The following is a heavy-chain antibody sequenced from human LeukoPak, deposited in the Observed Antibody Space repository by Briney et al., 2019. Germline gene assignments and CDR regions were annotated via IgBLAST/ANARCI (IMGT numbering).Heavy chain of an antibody. Sequence: GGSLRLSCAASGFTFSSYSMNWVRQAPGKGLEWVSSISSSSSYIYYADSVKGRFTISRDNAKNSLYLQMNSLRAEDTAVYYCARDLGYYGSGSYHREGFDPWGQGTLVTVSS. J-gene: IGHJ5*02. CDR3: ARDLGYYGSGSYHREGFDP. CDR2: ISSSSSYI. V-gene: IGHV3-21*04. CDR1: GFTFSSYS. D-gene: IGHD3-10*01.